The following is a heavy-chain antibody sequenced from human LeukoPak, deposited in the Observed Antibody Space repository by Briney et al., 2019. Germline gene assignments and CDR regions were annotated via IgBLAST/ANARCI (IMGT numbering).Heavy chain of an antibody. CDR1: GFTFSSYI. CDR3: AKDTSRLPYFDY. Sequence: PGGSLRLSCAASGFTFSSYIMSWVRQAPGKGLEWVSAISGSGGSTYYADSVKGRFTISRDNSKNTLYLQMNSLRAEDTDVYYCAKDTSRLPYFDYWGQGTLVTVSS. J-gene: IGHJ4*02. V-gene: IGHV3-23*01. CDR2: ISGSGGST.